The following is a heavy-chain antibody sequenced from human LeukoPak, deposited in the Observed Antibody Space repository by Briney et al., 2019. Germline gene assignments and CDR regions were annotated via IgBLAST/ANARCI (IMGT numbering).Heavy chain of an antibody. D-gene: IGHD3-3*01. Sequence: SETLSLTCAVYGGSFSGYYWSWIRQPPGKGLEWIGEINHSGSTNYNPSLKSRVTISVDTSKNQFSLKLSSVTAADTAVYYCARDRTIFTGGGRWFDPWGQGTLVTVSS. J-gene: IGHJ5*02. CDR1: GGSFSGYY. CDR2: INHSGST. CDR3: ARDRTIFTGGGRWFDP. V-gene: IGHV4-34*01.